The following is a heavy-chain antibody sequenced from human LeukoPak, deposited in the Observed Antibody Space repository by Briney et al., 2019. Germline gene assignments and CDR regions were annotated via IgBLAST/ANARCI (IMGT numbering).Heavy chain of an antibody. D-gene: IGHD3-10*02. CDR3: AELGITMIGGV. CDR1: GLTFSSYA. Sequence: PGRSLRLSCAVSGLTFSSYAMHWVRQAPGKGLEWVAVISYDGSNKYYADSVKGRFTISRDNSKNTLYLQMNSLRAEDTAVYYCAELGITMIGGVWGKGTTVTISS. CDR2: ISYDGSNK. J-gene: IGHJ6*04. V-gene: IGHV3-30*04.